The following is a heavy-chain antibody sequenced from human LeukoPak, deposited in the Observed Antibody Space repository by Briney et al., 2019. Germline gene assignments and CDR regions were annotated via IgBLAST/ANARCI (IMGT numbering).Heavy chain of an antibody. Sequence: GGSLRLSCAASGFTLSSYWMSWVRRAPGKGLEWVANIKYDGSEKDYVDSVKGRFTISRDNAKNSLYLQMNSLRAEDTAVYYCARDIAPAGLFFDYWGQGTLVTVSS. D-gene: IGHD6-13*01. CDR1: GFTLSSYW. CDR3: ARDIAPAGLFFDY. V-gene: IGHV3-7*01. CDR2: IKYDGSEK. J-gene: IGHJ4*02.